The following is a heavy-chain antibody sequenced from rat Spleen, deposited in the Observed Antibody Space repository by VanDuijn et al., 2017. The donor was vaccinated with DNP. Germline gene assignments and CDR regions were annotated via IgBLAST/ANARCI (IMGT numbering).Heavy chain of an antibody. CDR2: IRYDGGSA. V-gene: IGHV5-22*01. J-gene: IGHJ2*01. CDR3: ARHVLPLRVWDY. CDR1: RFTFSDYY. D-gene: IGHD1-4*01. Sequence: EVQLVESGGGLVQPGRSLRLSCAASRFTFSDYYMAWVRQTPTKGLEWVAYIRYDGGSAYYGDSVKGRFTISRDNAKSTLYLQMNSLRSEDMATYYCARHVLPLRVWDYWGQGVMVTVSS.